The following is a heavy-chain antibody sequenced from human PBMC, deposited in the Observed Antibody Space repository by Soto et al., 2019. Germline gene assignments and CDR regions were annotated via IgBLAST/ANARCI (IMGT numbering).Heavy chain of an antibody. CDR3: ARHLGYCSSTSCYTTYYYYYGMDV. Sequence: NPSETLSLTXTVSGGSISSSSYYWGWIRQPPGKGLEWIGSIYYSGSTYYNPSLKSRVTISVDTSKNQFSLKLSSVTAADTAVYYCARHLGYCSSTSCYTTYYYYYGMDVWGQGTTVTVSS. V-gene: IGHV4-39*01. D-gene: IGHD2-2*02. J-gene: IGHJ6*02. CDR2: IYYSGST. CDR1: GGSISSSSYY.